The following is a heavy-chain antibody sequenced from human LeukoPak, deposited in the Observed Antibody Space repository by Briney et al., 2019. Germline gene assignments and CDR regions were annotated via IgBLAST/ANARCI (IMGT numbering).Heavy chain of an antibody. CDR1: GFTFSSYA. CDR3: AKDLILDYDISGYYYFDY. CDR2: ISGSGGST. Sequence: GGSLRLSCAASGFTFSSYAMSWVRQAPGKGLEWVSAISGSGGSTYYADSVKGRFTISRDNSKKTLYLQMNSLRAEDTAVYYCAKDLILDYDISGYYYFDYWGQGTLATVSS. D-gene: IGHD3-22*01. J-gene: IGHJ4*02. V-gene: IGHV3-23*01.